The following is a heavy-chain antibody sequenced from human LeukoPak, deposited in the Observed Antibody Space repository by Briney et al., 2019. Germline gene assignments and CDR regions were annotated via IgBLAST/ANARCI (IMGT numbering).Heavy chain of an antibody. CDR3: ARGTGYFETGMVKYKYYGMDV. J-gene: IGHJ6*02. CDR2: MNTSGGST. Sequence: GASGKVSCKASGYTFTSYYVHWVRQAPGQGLEWMGIMNTSGGSTSYGQRFQGRVTMNRDTSTNIVYMELSSLRSEDTAVYYCARGTGYFETGMVKYKYYGMDVWGQGTTVTVSS. V-gene: IGHV1-46*01. CDR1: GYTFTSYY. D-gene: IGHD5-18*01.